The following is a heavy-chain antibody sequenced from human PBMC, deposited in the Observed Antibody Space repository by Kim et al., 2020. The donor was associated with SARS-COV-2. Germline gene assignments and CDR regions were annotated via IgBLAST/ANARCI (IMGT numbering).Heavy chain of an antibody. CDR1: GFTFGSHA. V-gene: IGHV3-30-3*01. CDR2: ISYDGSNQ. J-gene: IGHJ6*01. CDR3: ARDKNSGYAQFYYNGMDV. D-gene: IGHD5-12*01. Sequence: GGSLRLSCGASGFTFGSHAMYWVRQAPGKGLEWVAVISYDGSNQYYADSVKGRFIISRDNSKNTMFLEMNSLRAEDTAVYYCARDKNSGYAQFYYNGMDV.